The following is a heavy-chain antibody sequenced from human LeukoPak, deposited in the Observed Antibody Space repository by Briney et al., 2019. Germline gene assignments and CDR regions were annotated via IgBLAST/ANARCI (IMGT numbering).Heavy chain of an antibody. J-gene: IGHJ4*02. Sequence: GASVKVSCKASGYTFTDYYIHWVRQAPGQALEWMGWVNPNSGGTNYAQKFQGRVTMTGDTSFSTAYIELSRLTSDDTAVYYCATMTRQQVRFQHLSALDYWGQGTLVTVSS. CDR3: ATMTRQQVRFQHLSALDY. CDR1: GYTFTDYY. CDR2: VNPNSGGT. V-gene: IGHV1-2*02. D-gene: IGHD3-10*01.